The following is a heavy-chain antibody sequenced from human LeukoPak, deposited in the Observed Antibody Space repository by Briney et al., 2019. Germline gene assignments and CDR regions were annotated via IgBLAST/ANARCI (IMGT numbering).Heavy chain of an antibody. Sequence: GGSLRLSCAASGFTVSSNYMSWVRQAPGKGLEWVSVIYSGGSTYYADSVKGRFTISRDNSKNTLYLQMNSLRAEDTAVYYCARDQGVLWFGGYSGYYYYYYYMDVWGKGTTVTISS. J-gene: IGHJ6*03. V-gene: IGHV3-53*01. CDR1: GFTVSSNY. CDR2: IYSGGST. D-gene: IGHD3-10*01. CDR3: ARDQGVLWFGGYSGYYYYYYYMDV.